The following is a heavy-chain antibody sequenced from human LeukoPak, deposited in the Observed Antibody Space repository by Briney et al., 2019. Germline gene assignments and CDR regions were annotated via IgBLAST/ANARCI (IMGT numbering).Heavy chain of an antibody. D-gene: IGHD3-22*01. CDR2: IWYDGSYK. CDR1: GFTFSSYG. CDR3: ARGGPIYYDISGYYAQYFQH. V-gene: IGHV3-33*01. Sequence: PGGSQRLSCVASGFTFSSYGMHWVRQAPGKGLEWLTVIWYDGSYKYYAESVKGRFTISRDNSKDTLYLQMNSLRAEDTAVYYCARGGPIYYDISGYYAQYFQHWGQGTLVTVSS. J-gene: IGHJ1*01.